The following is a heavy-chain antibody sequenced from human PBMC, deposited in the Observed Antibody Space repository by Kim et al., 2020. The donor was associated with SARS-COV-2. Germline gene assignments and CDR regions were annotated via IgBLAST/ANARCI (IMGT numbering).Heavy chain of an antibody. V-gene: IGHV4-34*01. CDR3: ARYCSGGICP. CDR2: ST. Sequence: STHYNPSPTSRVTISVETSKNQLSLKLSSVTAADTAVYYCARYCSGGICPWGQGTLVTVSS. D-gene: IGHD2-15*01. J-gene: IGHJ5*02.